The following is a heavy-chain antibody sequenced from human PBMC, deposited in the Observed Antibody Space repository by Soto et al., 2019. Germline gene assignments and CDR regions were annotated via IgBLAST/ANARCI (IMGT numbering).Heavy chain of an antibody. J-gene: IGHJ5*02. CDR1: GCSISSSSSY. V-gene: IGHV4-39*01. Sequence: SETLSLTCPVSGCSISSSSSYWGWVRQPPGKGLEWIGSIYYSGSTYYNPSLKSRVTISVDTSKNQFSLKLSSVTAADTAVYYCARHFAGATLNWFDPWGQGTLVTVS. CDR2: IYYSGST. D-gene: IGHD1-26*01. CDR3: ARHFAGATLNWFDP.